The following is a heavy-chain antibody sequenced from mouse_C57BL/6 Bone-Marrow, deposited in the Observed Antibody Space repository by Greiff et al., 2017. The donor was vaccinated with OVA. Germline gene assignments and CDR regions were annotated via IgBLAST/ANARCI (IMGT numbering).Heavy chain of an antibody. CDR3: ASWEARYFDV. J-gene: IGHJ1*03. Sequence: LVESGAELVRPGTSVKMSCKASGYTFTNYWIGWAKQRPGHGLEWIGDIHPGGGYTNYNEKFKGKATLTADKPSSTAYMQFSRLTSEYSAIXYCASWEARYFDVWGTGTTVTVSS. D-gene: IGHD1-1*01. V-gene: IGHV1-63*01. CDR2: IHPGGGYT. CDR1: GYTFTNYW.